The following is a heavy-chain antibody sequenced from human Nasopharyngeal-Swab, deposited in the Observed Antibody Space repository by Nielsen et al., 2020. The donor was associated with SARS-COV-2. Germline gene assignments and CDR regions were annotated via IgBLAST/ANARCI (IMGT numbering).Heavy chain of an antibody. CDR2: ISHSSSQT. CDR3: VRLLDV. J-gene: IGHJ6*04. V-gene: IGHV3-11*06. D-gene: IGHD2-15*01. Sequence: WIRQPPGKGLEWVSYISHSSSQTNYADSVKGRFTTSRDNAKKTLYLQMNSLRAEDTAVYYCVRLLDVWGKGTTVTVSS.